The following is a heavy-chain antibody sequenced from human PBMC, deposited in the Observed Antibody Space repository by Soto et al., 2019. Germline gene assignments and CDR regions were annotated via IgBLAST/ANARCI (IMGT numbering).Heavy chain of an antibody. CDR1: GFSLSTSGVG. CDR2: IYWNDDK. Sequence: SGPTLVNPTQTLTLTCTFSGFSLSTSGVGVGWIRQPPGKALEWLALIYWNDDKRYSPSLKSRLTITKDTSKNQVVLTMTNMDPMDTATYYCAHSMRYNWNDESYFDYWGQGTLVTVSS. J-gene: IGHJ4*02. CDR3: AHSMRYNWNDESYFDY. D-gene: IGHD1-20*01. V-gene: IGHV2-5*01.